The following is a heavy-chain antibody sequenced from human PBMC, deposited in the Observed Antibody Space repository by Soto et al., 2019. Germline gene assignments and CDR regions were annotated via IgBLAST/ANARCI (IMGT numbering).Heavy chain of an antibody. CDR3: ARGDSTGYYPY. J-gene: IGHJ4*02. Sequence: QITLKESGPTLVKPTQTLTLTCTFSGFSLSTSGVGVGWIRQPPGKALEWLALIYWDDEKRYSPSLKSRLTITKDTSKNQVVLKLTNMDPADTATYYCARGDSTGYYPYWGQGTLVTVSS. V-gene: IGHV2-5*02. D-gene: IGHD3-22*01. CDR2: IYWDDEK. CDR1: GFSLSTSGVG.